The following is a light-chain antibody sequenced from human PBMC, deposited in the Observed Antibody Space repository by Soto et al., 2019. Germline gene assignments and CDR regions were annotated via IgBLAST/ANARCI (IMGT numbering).Light chain of an antibody. CDR2: EVS. J-gene: IGLJ1*01. CDR1: ISDVGGYNY. V-gene: IGLV2-14*01. Sequence: QSVLTQPASVSGSPGQSITISCTGTISDVGGYNYVSWYQQHPGKAPKLMIYEVSNRPSGVSNRFSGSKSVNAASLTISGLQAEDEAHYYCGPYSSTTPPYVFGTGTKVTVL. CDR3: GPYSSTTPPYV.